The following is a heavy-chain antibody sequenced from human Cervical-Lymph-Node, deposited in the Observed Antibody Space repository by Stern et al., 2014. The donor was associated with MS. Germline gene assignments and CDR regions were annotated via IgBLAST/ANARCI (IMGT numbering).Heavy chain of an antibody. V-gene: IGHV1-2*02. CDR1: GYIFTGYY. D-gene: IGHD3-3*01. CDR3: ARDQRGITIFGVVTDYYYLGMDV. CDR2: IKPKTGGH. Sequence: QVQLVQSGAEVKKPGASVKVSCKTSGYIFTGYYIHWVRQAPGQGLEWMAWIKPKTGGHKYAQKFQGRVTMSRDTSISTAYVELSSLTSDDTAVYYCARDQRGITIFGVVTDYYYLGMDVWGQGTTVTVSS. J-gene: IGHJ6*02.